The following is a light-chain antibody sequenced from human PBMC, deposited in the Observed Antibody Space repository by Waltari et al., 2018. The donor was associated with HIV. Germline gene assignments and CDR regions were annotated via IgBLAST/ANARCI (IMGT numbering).Light chain of an antibody. CDR3: ASWDDSLNGPV. CDR1: SSNIGSNT. V-gene: IGLV1-44*01. J-gene: IGLJ2*01. CDR2: GKN. Sequence: QSVLTQPPSKSGTPGQRVTISCSGSSSNIGSNTVSWFQQFPGKAPKALISGKNQRPSGVPDRFSGSKSGTSASLAIGGLQSEDEADYYCASWDDSLNGPVFGGGTTLTVL.